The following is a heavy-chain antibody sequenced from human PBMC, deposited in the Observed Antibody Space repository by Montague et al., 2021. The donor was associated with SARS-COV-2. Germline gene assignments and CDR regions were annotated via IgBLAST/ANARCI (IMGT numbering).Heavy chain of an antibody. J-gene: IGHJ3*02. Sequence: SLRLSCAASKFTFNTYAMTWVRQAPGKGLEWVSCIGSGGNTLFADSVQGRFTISRDFSTNTVFLQMNRLRADDTAMYFCASYGVKSPGAFDIWGQGTLVTVSS. CDR2: IGSGGNT. V-gene: IGHV3-23*01. D-gene: IGHD4-17*01. CDR1: KFTFNTYA. CDR3: ASYGVKSPGAFDI.